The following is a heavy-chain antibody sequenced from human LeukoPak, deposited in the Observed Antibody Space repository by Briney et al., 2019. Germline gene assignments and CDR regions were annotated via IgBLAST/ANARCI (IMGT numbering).Heavy chain of an antibody. J-gene: IGHJ4*02. CDR2: ISTYDDNI. V-gene: IGHV1-18*01. Sequence: ASVKVSCKASGGTFSSYAISWVRQAPGQGLERLGWISTYDDNIKYAQSLQGRLTLTIDTSTSTAYMELRSLTSDDTAVYYCARETYSNILTGTDYWGPGTLVTVSS. CDR1: GGTFSSYA. D-gene: IGHD3-9*01. CDR3: ARETYSNILTGTDY.